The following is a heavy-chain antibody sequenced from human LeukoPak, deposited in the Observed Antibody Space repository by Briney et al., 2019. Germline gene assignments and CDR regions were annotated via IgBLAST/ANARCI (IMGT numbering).Heavy chain of an antibody. CDR2: IYHSGST. Sequence: SETLSLTCTVSGYSISSGYYWGWIRQPPGKGLEWIGSIYHSGSTYYNPSLKSRVTISVDTSKNQFSLKLSSVTAADTAVYYCARYSLSDFWSGWDAFDIWGQGTMVTVSS. D-gene: IGHD3-3*01. CDR1: GYSISSGYY. V-gene: IGHV4-38-2*02. CDR3: ARYSLSDFWSGWDAFDI. J-gene: IGHJ3*02.